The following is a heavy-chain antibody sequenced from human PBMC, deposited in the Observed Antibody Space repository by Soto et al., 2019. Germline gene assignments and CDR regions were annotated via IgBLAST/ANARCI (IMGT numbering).Heavy chain of an antibody. D-gene: IGHD5-12*01. Sequence: QVQLVQSGAEVKKPGASVKVTCKASGYTFTSYGISWVRQAPGQGLERMGWISAYNGNTNYAQKLQGRVTMTTDTTTRTAYMELRSLRADDTAVYYCARVEGGGIVATNFAVYWGQGPLVTVSS. CDR1: GYTFTSYG. CDR3: ARVEGGGIVATNFAVY. V-gene: IGHV1-18*01. CDR2: ISAYNGNT. J-gene: IGHJ4*02.